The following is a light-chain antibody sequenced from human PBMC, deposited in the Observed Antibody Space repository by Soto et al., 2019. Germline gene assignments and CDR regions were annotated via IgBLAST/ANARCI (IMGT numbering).Light chain of an antibody. Sequence: EIVLKQSPGTLSLSPGERATVSCSPSQSVSSSYIAWYQQKRGQAPRRLIYGASIRTSGIPDRFSGSGSGTDFTLTISRLEPEDFAVYYCQQYVRSPWTFGQGSKVDIK. CDR3: QQYVRSPWT. J-gene: IGKJ1*01. V-gene: IGKV3-20*01. CDR2: GAS. CDR1: QSVSSSY.